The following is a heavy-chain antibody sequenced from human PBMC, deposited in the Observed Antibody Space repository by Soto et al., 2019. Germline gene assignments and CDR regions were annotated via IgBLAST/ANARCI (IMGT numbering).Heavy chain of an antibody. CDR1: GFDFGSNA. V-gene: IGHV3-23*01. CDR3: ARVFKSNTIAAAGTGAYGMDV. CDR2: LTPGGETT. J-gene: IGHJ6*02. D-gene: IGHD6-13*01. Sequence: PGGSLRLSCEASGFDFGSNAMTWVRQAPGKGLEWVSALTPGGETTHYADSVKGRFTISRDNAKNSLYLQMNSLRAEDTAVYYCARVFKSNTIAAAGTGAYGMDVWGQGTTVTVSS.